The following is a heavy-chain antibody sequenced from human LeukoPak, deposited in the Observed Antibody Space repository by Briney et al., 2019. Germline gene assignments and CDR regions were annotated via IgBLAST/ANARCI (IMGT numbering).Heavy chain of an antibody. CDR1: GFTFSSYA. CDR2: ISGSGGST. V-gene: IGHV3-23*01. CDR3: AKTYYYDSSGYDH. Sequence: GGSLRLSCAVSGFTFSSYAMSWVRQAPGKGLEWVSVISGSGGSTYYADSVKGRFTISRDNSKNTLYLQMNSLRAEDTAVYYCAKTYYYDSSGYDHWGQGTLVTVSS. J-gene: IGHJ4*02. D-gene: IGHD3-22*01.